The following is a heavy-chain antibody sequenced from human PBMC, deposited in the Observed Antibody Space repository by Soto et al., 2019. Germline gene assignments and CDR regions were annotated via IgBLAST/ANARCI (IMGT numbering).Heavy chain of an antibody. V-gene: IGHV1-8*01. CDR2: MNPNSGNT. D-gene: IGHD6-6*01. CDR1: GYTFTSYD. J-gene: IGHJ6*02. Sequence: SVKVSCKASGYTFTSYDINWVRQATGQGLEWMGWMNPNSGNTGYAQKFQGRVTMTRNTSISTAYMELSSLRSEDTAVYYCAREGGWVYDRIAARLYGMDVWGQGTTVTVSS. CDR3: AREGGWVYDRIAARLYGMDV.